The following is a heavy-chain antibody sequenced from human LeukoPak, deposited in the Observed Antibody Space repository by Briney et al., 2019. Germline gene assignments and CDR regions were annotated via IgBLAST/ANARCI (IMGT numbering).Heavy chain of an antibody. CDR2: INWKSDKI. V-gene: IGHV3-9*01. D-gene: IGHD2-2*01. CDR1: GYSFDEYA. J-gene: IGHJ4*02. Sequence: GRSLRLSCAGSGYSFDEYAMHWVRQAPGKGLERVSGINWKSDKIGYADSVKGRFTISRDNSKNSLYLQMNSLRVEDTALYYCAKDRYCTSSSCPIDYWGQGTMVTVSS. CDR3: AKDRYCTSSSCPIDY.